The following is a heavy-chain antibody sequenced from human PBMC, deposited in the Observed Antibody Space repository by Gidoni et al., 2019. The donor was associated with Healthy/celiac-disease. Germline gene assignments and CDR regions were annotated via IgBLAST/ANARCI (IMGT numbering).Heavy chain of an antibody. V-gene: IGHV3-48*02. CDR3: ARESTYYHDSSGYEFDY. J-gene: IGHJ4*02. CDR1: GFTFSSYS. D-gene: IGHD3-22*01. CDR2: ISSSSSTI. Sequence: EVQLVESGGGLVQPGGSLRLSCAASGFTFSSYSMNWVRQAPGKGLEWVSYISSSSSTIYYADSVKGRFTISRDNAKNSLYLQMNSLRDEDTAVYYCARESTYYHDSSGYEFDYWGQGTLVTVSS.